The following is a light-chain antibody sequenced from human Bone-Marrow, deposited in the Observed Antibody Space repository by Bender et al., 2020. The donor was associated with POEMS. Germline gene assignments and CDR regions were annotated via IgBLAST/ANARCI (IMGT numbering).Light chain of an antibody. CDR1: SSNIGAHA. CDR3: AVWDDSLNGWV. J-gene: IGLJ3*02. CDR2: SNN. Sequence: QSVLTQPPSASGTPGQRVTISCSGGSSNIGAHAVNWYQHLPGTAPKLLIYSNNQRPLGVPARFSGTKSGTSASLAISGLHSFDEADYYCAVWDDSLNGWVFGGGTKLTVL. V-gene: IGLV1-44*01.